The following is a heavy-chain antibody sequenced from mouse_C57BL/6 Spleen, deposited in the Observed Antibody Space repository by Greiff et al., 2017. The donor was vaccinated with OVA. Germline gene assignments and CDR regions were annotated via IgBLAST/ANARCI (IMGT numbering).Heavy chain of an antibody. V-gene: IGHV1-4*01. J-gene: IGHJ4*01. CDR3: ARSLLDYYAMDY. CDR1: GYTFTSYT. CDR2: INPSSGYT. Sequence: QVQLVESGAELARPGASVKMSCKASGYTFTSYTMHWVKQRPGQGLEWIGYINPSSGYTKYNQKFKDKATLTAEKSSSKAYMQLSSLTSEDSAVYYCARSLLDYYAMDYWGQGTSVTVSS. D-gene: IGHD6-1*01.